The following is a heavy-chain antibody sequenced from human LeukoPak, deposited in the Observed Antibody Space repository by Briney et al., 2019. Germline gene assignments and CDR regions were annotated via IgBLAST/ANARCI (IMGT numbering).Heavy chain of an antibody. Sequence: GGSLRLSCAASGFTFRSYGMRWVRQAPGKGLEWVALIRYDGSNQYYADSVKGRFTISRDNSKNTLSLQMSSLRVEDTAVYYCAKTGDTERFDSWGQGTLVTVSS. J-gene: IGHJ4*02. D-gene: IGHD1-1*01. V-gene: IGHV3-30*02. CDR3: AKTGDTERFDS. CDR2: IRYDGSNQ. CDR1: GFTFRSYG.